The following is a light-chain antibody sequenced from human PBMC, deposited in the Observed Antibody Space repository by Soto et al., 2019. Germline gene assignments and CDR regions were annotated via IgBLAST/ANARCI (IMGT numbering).Light chain of an antibody. J-gene: IGKJ1*01. V-gene: IGKV3-15*01. CDR1: QSVSDK. CDR3: QQYHSTPWT. Sequence: EIVMTQSPATLSVSPGERATLSCRASQSVSDKLAWYQQKPGQAPRLLIYHASTRATGIPARFSGSGSGTEFTLTISSLQSEDFAVYYCQQYHSTPWTFGQGTKVDIK. CDR2: HAS.